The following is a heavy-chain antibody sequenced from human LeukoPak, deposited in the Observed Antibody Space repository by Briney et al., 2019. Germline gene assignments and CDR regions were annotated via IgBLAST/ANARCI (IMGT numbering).Heavy chain of an antibody. CDR1: GGTFSSYA. Sequence: SVKVSCMASGGTFSSYAISWVRQAPGQGLEWMGGIIPIFGTANYAQKFQGRVTITADESTSTAYMELSSLRSEDTAVYYCARGIDILTGYFDYWGQGTLVTVSS. CDR3: ARGIDILTGYFDY. CDR2: IIPIFGTA. D-gene: IGHD3-9*01. V-gene: IGHV1-69*01. J-gene: IGHJ4*02.